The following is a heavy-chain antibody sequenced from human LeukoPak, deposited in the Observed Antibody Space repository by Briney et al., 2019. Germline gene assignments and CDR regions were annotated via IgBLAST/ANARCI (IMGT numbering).Heavy chain of an antibody. CDR2: ISWNSGSI. Sequence: PGGSLRLSCAASGFTFDDYAMHWVRQAPGKGLEWVSGISWNSGSIGYADSVKGRFTITRDNAKNSLYLQMNSLRAEDTALYYCAKVTVDTAMVTGWYFDLWGRGTLVTVSS. CDR3: AKVTVDTAMVTGWYFDL. CDR1: GFTFDDYA. V-gene: IGHV3-9*01. J-gene: IGHJ2*01. D-gene: IGHD5-18*01.